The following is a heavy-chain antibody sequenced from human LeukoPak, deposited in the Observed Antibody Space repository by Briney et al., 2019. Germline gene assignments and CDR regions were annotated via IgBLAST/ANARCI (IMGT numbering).Heavy chain of an antibody. D-gene: IGHD2-2*01. Sequence: GGSLRLSCAASGFTFSSYWMSWVRQAPGTGLARVANIKQDGSEKYYVDSVKGRFTISRDNAKNSLYLQMNSLRAEDTAVYYCAREVAVPAAPIDYWGQGTLVTVSS. CDR3: AREVAVPAAPIDY. CDR1: GFTFSSYW. CDR2: IKQDGSEK. J-gene: IGHJ4*02. V-gene: IGHV3-7*03.